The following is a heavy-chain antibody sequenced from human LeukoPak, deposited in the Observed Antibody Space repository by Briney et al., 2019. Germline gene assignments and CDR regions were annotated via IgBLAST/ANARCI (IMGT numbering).Heavy chain of an antibody. J-gene: IGHJ4*02. V-gene: IGHV4-4*07. CDR2: IHTSGST. D-gene: IGHD3-3*01. CDR1: GGSTSNYF. CDR3: ARDPEGHGYYFAY. Sequence: PSETLSLTCTVSGGSTSNYFCTWLRQSAGKGLEWIGRIHTSGSTNYNPSLKSRVSMSVDTSKNQFSLKLSSVTAADTAVYYCARDPEGHGYYFAYWGQGALVTVSS.